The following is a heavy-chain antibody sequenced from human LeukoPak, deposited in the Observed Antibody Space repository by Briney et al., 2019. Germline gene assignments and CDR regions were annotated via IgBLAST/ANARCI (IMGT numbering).Heavy chain of an antibody. CDR2: INPNSGGT. V-gene: IGHV1-2*02. CDR1: GYTFTGYY. Sequence: ASVKVSCKASGYTFTGYYMHWVRQAPGQGLEWMGWINPNSGGTNYAQKFQGRVTMTRDTSNSTAYMELSRLRSDDTAVYYCARVPLGACSSTSCYYGMDVWGQGTTVTVSS. J-gene: IGHJ6*02. CDR3: ARVPLGACSSTSCYYGMDV. D-gene: IGHD2-2*01.